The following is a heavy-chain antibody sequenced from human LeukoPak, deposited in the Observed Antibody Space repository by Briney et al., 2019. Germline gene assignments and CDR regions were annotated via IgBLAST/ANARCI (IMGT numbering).Heavy chain of an antibody. CDR3: ARAWGEDIAARPYYFDY. Sequence: ASVKVSCKASGYTFSNCAISWVRQAPGQGLEWMGWISAYNGNTNYAPKLQGRVTMNTDTSTSAAYMELRSLRSDDTAVYYCARAWGEDIAARPYYFDYWGQGSLVTVSS. CDR1: GYTFSNCA. J-gene: IGHJ4*02. D-gene: IGHD6-6*01. V-gene: IGHV1-18*01. CDR2: ISAYNGNT.